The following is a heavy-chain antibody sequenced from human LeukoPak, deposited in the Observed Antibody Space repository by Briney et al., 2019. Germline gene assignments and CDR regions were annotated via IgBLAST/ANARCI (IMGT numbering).Heavy chain of an antibody. CDR2: IWYDGSNE. CDR1: GFTFSNSG. CDR3: AREISMFVNAFDL. J-gene: IGHJ3*01. V-gene: IGHV3-33*01. D-gene: IGHD3-10*02. Sequence: GGSLRLSCAACGFTFSNSGMHWVRQAPGKGLEWVAVIWYDGSNEYYADAVKGRFIIPRDNSKNTVHLQMNSLRVEDTSVYYCAREISMFVNAFDLWGQGTLVAVSS.